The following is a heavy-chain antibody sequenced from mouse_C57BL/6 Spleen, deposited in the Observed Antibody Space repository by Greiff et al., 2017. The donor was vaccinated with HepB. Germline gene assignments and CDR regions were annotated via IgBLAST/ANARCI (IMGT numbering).Heavy chain of an antibody. D-gene: IGHD2-4*01. CDR1: GFTFSDYG. CDR2: ISSGSSTI. V-gene: IGHV5-17*01. Sequence: EVHLVESGGGLVKPGGSLKLSCAASGFTFSDYGMHWVRQAPEKGLEWVAYISSGSSTIYYADTVKGRFTISRDNAKNTLFLQMTSLRSEDTAMYYCAREIYYDYSWFAYWGQGTLVTVSA. CDR3: AREIYYDYSWFAY. J-gene: IGHJ3*01.